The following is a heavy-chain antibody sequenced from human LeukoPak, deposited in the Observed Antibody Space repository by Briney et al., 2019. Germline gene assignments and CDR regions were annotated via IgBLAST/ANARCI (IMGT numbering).Heavy chain of an antibody. CDR3: ARLRGGDYNDVFDL. Sequence: SETLSLTCNVSGDSMNIYYWNWIWQPAGKGLEWIGRIYTSGTANYNPSLKSRVTMSIDTSKNQFSLRLNSVTAADTAVYYCARLRGGDYNDVFDLWGQGTLVTVSS. J-gene: IGHJ3*01. CDR1: GDSMNIYY. V-gene: IGHV4-4*07. CDR2: IYTSGTA. D-gene: IGHD4-17*01.